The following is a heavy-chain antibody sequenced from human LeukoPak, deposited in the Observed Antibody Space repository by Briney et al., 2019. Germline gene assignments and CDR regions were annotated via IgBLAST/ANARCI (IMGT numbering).Heavy chain of an antibody. V-gene: IGHV3-23*01. CDR3: ARVGYSYGYGYYYYMDV. D-gene: IGHD5-18*01. Sequence: GGSLRLSCAASGFTFSSYGMSWVRQAPGKGLEWVSAISGSGGSTYYADSVKGRFTISRDNSKNTLYLQMNSLRAEDTAVYYCARVGYSYGYGYYYYMDVWGKGTTVTISS. CDR1: GFTFSSYG. CDR2: ISGSGGST. J-gene: IGHJ6*03.